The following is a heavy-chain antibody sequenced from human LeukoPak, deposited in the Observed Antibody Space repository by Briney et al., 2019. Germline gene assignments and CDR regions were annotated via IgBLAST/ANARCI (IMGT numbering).Heavy chain of an antibody. CDR3: ARVSASGSSFIFDY. Sequence: GGSLRLSCAASGFTFSSYAMSWVRQAPGKGLEWVSAISGSGGSTYYADSVKGRFTISRDNAKNSLYLQMNSLRAEDTAVYYCARVSASGSSFIFDYWGQGTLVTVSS. CDR2: ISGSGGST. V-gene: IGHV3-23*01. CDR1: GFTFSSYA. J-gene: IGHJ4*02. D-gene: IGHD3-10*01.